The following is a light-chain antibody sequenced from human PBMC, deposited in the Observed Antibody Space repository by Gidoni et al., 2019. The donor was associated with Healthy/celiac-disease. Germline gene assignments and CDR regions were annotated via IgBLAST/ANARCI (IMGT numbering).Light chain of an antibody. CDR2: CAS. CDR3: QQYGSSPTWT. CDR1: QSVSSSY. Sequence: EIVLTQSPGTLSLAPGERATLSCRASQSVSSSYLACYQQKPGQAPTLLIYCASSRATAIPDRCSGSGSGTDVTLTISRLEPEDFAVYYCQQYGSSPTWTFXQXTKVEIK. J-gene: IGKJ1*01. V-gene: IGKV3-20*01.